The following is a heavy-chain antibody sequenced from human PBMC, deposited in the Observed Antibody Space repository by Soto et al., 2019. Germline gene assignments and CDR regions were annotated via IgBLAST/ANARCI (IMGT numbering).Heavy chain of an antibody. V-gene: IGHV4-30-2*01. D-gene: IGHD2-21*02. Sequence: QLQLQESGSGLVKPTQTLSLTCAVSGGSISSGDYSWSWIRQPPGKGLEWIGYIYHSGSTYYNPSLKSRVTISVDRSKNQFSLKLSSVTAADMAVYYCARGSPVATDYWGQGTLVTVSS. CDR1: GGSISSGDYS. CDR3: ARGSPVATDY. CDR2: IYHSGST. J-gene: IGHJ4*02.